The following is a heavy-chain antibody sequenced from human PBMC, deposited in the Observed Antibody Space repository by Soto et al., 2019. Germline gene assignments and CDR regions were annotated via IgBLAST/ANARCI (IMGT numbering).Heavy chain of an antibody. D-gene: IGHD2-2*01. Sequence: PGGSLRLSCTASGFTFSTYAMSWVRQAPGKGLEWVSTISDSGSTYYADSVKGRFTISRDNSKNTLYLEMNSLRAEDTAVYYCAKDKGGRYCSRTSSLYSFDYWGQGTLVNVSS. CDR1: GFTFSTYA. CDR2: ISDSGST. CDR3: AKDKGGRYCSRTSSLYSFDY. J-gene: IGHJ4*02. V-gene: IGHV3-23*01.